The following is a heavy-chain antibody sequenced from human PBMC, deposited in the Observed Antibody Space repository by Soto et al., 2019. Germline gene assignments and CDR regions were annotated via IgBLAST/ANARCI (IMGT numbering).Heavy chain of an antibody. Sequence: HPGGSLRLSCAASGFTFSSYAMSWVRQAPGKGLEWVSRINGDGISTNYAEFVQGRFTISRDNAKNTLYLQMNRLRVEDTGIYYCAGVVNVGYYYYAMDVWGQGTTVTVSS. J-gene: IGHJ6*02. CDR1: GFTFSSYA. D-gene: IGHD2-15*01. CDR3: AGVVNVGYYYYAMDV. V-gene: IGHV3-23*01. CDR2: INGDGIST.